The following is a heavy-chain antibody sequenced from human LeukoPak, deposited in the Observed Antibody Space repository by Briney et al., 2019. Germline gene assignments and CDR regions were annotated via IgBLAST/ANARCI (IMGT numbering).Heavy chain of an antibody. Sequence: GASVKVSCKASGGTFSSYAISWVRQAPGQGLEWMGGIIPIFGTANYAQKFQGRVTITADESTSTAYMELSSLRSEDTAVYYCARVLVYYSSSPYFDYWGQGTLVTVSS. CDR3: ARVLVYYSSSPYFDY. V-gene: IGHV1-69*13. D-gene: IGHD6-6*01. CDR1: GGTFSSYA. J-gene: IGHJ4*02. CDR2: IIPIFGTA.